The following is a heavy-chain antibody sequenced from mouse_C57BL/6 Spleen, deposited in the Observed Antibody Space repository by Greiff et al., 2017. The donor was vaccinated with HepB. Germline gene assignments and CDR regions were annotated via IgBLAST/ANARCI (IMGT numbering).Heavy chain of an antibody. V-gene: IGHV3-6*01. CDR1: GYSITSGYY. CDR2: ISYDGSN. D-gene: IGHD3-3*01. J-gene: IGHJ4*01. CDR3: ARDGGDVYAMDY. Sequence: EVKLQESGPGLVKPSQSLSLTCSVTGYSITSGYYWNWIRQFPGNKLEWMGYISYDGSNNYNPSLKNRISITRDTSKNQFFLKLNSVTTEDTATYYCARDGGDVYAMDYWGQGTSVTVSS.